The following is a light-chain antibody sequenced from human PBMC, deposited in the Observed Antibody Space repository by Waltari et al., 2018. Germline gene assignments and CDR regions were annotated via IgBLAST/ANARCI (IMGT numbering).Light chain of an antibody. V-gene: IGLV6-57*01. CDR1: SGSLASYF. CDR2: DNV. Sequence: NFVLTQPHSVSESPGTTVTISCTRHSGSLASYFVQWYQQRPGSSSSTFIYDNVERPSGVPDRFSGSIDSFSNSASLTISGLKTEDESDYYCQSYDDNNHWLFGGGTKLTVL. J-gene: IGLJ3*02. CDR3: QSYDDNNHWL.